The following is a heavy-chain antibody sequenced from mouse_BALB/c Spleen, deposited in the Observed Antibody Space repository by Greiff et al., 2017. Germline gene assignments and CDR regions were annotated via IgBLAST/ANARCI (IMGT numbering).Heavy chain of an antibody. CDR3: AREGYYGSCNY. J-gene: IGHJ2*01. CDR1: GFTFSSFG. Sequence: EVQVVESGGGLVQPGGSRKLSCAASGFTFSSFGMHWVRQAPEKGLEWVAYISSGSSTIYYADTVKGRFTISRDNPKNTLFLQMTSLRSEDTAMYYCAREGYYGSCNYWGQGTTLTVSS. CDR2: ISSGSSTI. D-gene: IGHD1-1*01. V-gene: IGHV5-17*02.